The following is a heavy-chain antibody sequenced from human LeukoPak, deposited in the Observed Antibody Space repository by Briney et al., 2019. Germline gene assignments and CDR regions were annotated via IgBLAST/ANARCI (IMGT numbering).Heavy chain of an antibody. D-gene: IGHD6-19*01. V-gene: IGHV3-21*01. Sequence: GGSRRLSCAASGFTFSSYSMNWVRQAPGKGLEWVSSISSSSSYIYYADSVRGRFTISRDNAKNSLYLQMNSLRAEDTAVYYCARQPSGRRPYYFDYWGQGTLVTVSS. CDR3: ARQPSGRRPYYFDY. J-gene: IGHJ4*02. CDR1: GFTFSSYS. CDR2: ISSSSSYI.